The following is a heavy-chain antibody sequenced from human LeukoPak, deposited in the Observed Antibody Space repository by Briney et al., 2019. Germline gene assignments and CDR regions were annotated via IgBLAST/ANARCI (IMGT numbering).Heavy chain of an antibody. Sequence: GGPLRLSCAASGFTFSSYPMPWVRQAPGRGLEWVAVISYDGSNKYYADSVKGRFTISRDNSKNTLYLQMNSLRAEDTAVYYCAREIGGSVWRRDGMDVWGQGTTVTVSS. V-gene: IGHV3-30-3*01. CDR1: GFTFSSYP. D-gene: IGHD6-19*01. CDR3: AREIGGSVWRRDGMDV. CDR2: ISYDGSNK. J-gene: IGHJ6*02.